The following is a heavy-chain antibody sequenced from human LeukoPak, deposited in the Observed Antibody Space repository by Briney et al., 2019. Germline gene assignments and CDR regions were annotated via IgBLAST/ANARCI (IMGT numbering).Heavy chain of an antibody. Sequence: ASVQVSCKASGSTFTDYYIHWVRQAPGQGLEWMGWINPNSGGTNYAQKFQGRVTMTGDTSISTAYMELSGLRSDDTAVYYCARDIWNLRMIYYWGQGTLVTVSS. CDR1: GSTFTDYY. V-gene: IGHV1-2*02. D-gene: IGHD1-1*01. CDR3: ARDIWNLRMIYY. J-gene: IGHJ4*02. CDR2: INPNSGGT.